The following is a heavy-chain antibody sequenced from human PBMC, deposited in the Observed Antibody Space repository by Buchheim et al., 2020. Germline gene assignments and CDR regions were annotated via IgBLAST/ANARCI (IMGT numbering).Heavy chain of an antibody. CDR2: ISDNGNTK. CDR1: GFTFGTYS. D-gene: IGHD2-2*03. CDR3: ARELGFKGSLDI. V-gene: IGHV3-30*14. Sequence: QVQLVESGGGVVQPGRSLRLACTASGFTFGTYSIHRVRQTPGKGLEWVAVISDNGNTKFYSCSVKGRFTLSRDNSKNILFLQMNSLTTDDAAVYFCARELGFKGSLDIWG. J-gene: IGHJ3*02.